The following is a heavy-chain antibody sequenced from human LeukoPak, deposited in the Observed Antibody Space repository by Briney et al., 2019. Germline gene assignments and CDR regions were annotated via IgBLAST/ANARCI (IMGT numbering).Heavy chain of an antibody. Sequence: SETLSLTCTVSGYSISSGYYWGWIRQPPGKGLEWIGSIYHSGSTYYNPSLKSRVTISVDTSKNQFSLKLSSVTAADTAVYYCARGDDYGDYVAPLPDYWGQGTLVTVSS. CDR2: IYHSGST. CDR1: GYSISSGYY. CDR3: ARGDDYGDYVAPLPDY. J-gene: IGHJ4*02. D-gene: IGHD4-17*01. V-gene: IGHV4-38-2*02.